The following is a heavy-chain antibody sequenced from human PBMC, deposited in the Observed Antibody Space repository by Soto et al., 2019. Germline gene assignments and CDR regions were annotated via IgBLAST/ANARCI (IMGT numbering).Heavy chain of an antibody. CDR2: IYYSGST. V-gene: IGHV4-59*01. D-gene: IGHD2-8*01. CDR1: GGSITNRY. CDR3: ARGGLGYCTKGVCNPFDF. J-gene: IGHJ4*02. Sequence: QVQLQESGPGLVMPSETLSLTCSVSGGSITNRYWSWIRQPPGKGLEWIGYIYYSGSTKYNPSLKSLVTISVDTSKHQFSLKLSSVTAADTALYYCARGGLGYCTKGVCNPFDFWGQGTLVNVSS.